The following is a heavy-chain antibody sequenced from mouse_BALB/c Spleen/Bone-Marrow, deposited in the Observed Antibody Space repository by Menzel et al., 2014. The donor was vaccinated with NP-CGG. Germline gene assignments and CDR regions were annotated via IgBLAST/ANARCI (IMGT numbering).Heavy chain of an antibody. CDR2: INPYNGGT. J-gene: IGHJ2*01. CDR3: ARKGDWGVGFDY. D-gene: IGHD4-1*01. Sequence: EVQGVESGPELVKPGASMKISCKASGYSFTGYTMNWVKQSHGKNLEWIGLINPYNGGTSYNQKLKGKATLTVDKSSSTAYMELLSLTSEDSAVYYCARKGDWGVGFDYWGQGTTLTVSS. V-gene: IGHV1-18*01. CDR1: GYSFTGYT.